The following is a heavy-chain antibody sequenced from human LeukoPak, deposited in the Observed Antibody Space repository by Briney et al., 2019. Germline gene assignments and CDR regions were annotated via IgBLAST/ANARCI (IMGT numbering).Heavy chain of an antibody. CDR2: INPNSGGT. V-gene: IGHV1-2*02. D-gene: IGHD2-21*02. Sequence: ASVKVSCKASGYTFTGYYMHWVRQAPGQGLEWMGWINPNSGGTNYAQKFQGRVTITRNTSISTAYMELSSLRSEDTAVYYCARGGKSYCGGDCFSNWGQGTLVTVSS. CDR3: ARGGKSYCGGDCFSN. CDR1: GYTFTGYY. J-gene: IGHJ4*02.